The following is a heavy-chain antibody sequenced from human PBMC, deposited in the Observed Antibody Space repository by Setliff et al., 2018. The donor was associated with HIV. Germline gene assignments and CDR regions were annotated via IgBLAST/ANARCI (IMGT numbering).Heavy chain of an antibody. D-gene: IGHD4-17*01. V-gene: IGHV1-69*13. CDR2: IIPIFGPT. CDR3: ARERNYGVNRPFDY. CDR1: GGTFSSYA. J-gene: IGHJ4*02. Sequence: SVKVSCQASGGTFSSYAISWVRQAPGQGLEWMGGIIPIFGPTNYAQKFQGRVTITADESTTTAYMELSSQRSEDTAVYYCARERNYGVNRPFDYWGQGTLVTVSS.